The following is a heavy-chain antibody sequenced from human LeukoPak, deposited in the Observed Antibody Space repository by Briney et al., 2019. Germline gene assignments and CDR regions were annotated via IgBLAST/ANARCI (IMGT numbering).Heavy chain of an antibody. Sequence: GGSLRLSCAASGFMFSSYAMNWVRQAPGKGLEWVSYISSSSSTIYYADSVKGRSTISRDYGKNSLHLQMNSLRVEDTAVYYCARDDYGDGFDYWGQGTLVTVSS. CDR3: ARDDYGDGFDY. CDR2: ISSSSSTI. CDR1: GFMFSSYA. D-gene: IGHD4-17*01. V-gene: IGHV3-48*01. J-gene: IGHJ4*02.